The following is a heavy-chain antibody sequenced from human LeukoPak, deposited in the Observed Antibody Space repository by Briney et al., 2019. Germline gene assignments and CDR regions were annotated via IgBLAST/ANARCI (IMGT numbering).Heavy chain of an antibody. Sequence: GGSLRLSCAASGFNFNNYWMSWLRQAPGKGLEWVANTKPDGSEKYYMDSVRGRVTISRDNAKNLLYLQMSNLRAEDTAVYYCATDGYNSAGDYWGQGTLVTVSS. V-gene: IGHV3-7*01. CDR1: GFNFNNYW. J-gene: IGHJ4*02. CDR2: TKPDGSEK. D-gene: IGHD5-18*01. CDR3: ATDGYNSAGDY.